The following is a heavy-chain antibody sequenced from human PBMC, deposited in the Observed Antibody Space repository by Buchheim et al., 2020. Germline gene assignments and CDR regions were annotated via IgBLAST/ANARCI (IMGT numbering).Heavy chain of an antibody. CDR1: RFTFSTYC. J-gene: IGHJ3*02. CDR2: ITPDGSKK. Sequence: EVQLEESGGGLVQPGESLRLSCATSRFTFSTYCMSWVRQAPGKGLEWVANITPDGSKKFYVDSVKGRFIISRDNARNSLYLQMNRLGDEDTAVYYCARDQGALDIWGQGT. V-gene: IGHV3-7*01. CDR3: ARDQGALDI.